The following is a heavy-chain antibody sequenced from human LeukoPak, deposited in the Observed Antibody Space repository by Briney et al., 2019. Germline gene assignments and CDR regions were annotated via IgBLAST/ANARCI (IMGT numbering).Heavy chain of an antibody. CDR3: ARDLIAVAGTEMDAFDI. J-gene: IGHJ3*02. CDR1: GFTFSSYS. Sequence: PGGSLRLSCAASGFTFSSYSMNWVRQAPGKGLEWVSSISSSSSYIYYADSVKGRFTISRDNAKNSLYLQMNSLRAEDTAVYYCARDLIAVAGTEMDAFDIWGQGTMVTVSS. CDR2: ISSSSSYI. V-gene: IGHV3-21*01. D-gene: IGHD6-19*01.